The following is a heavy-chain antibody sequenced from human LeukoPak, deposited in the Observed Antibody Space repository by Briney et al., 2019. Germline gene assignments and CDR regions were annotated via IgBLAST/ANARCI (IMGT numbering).Heavy chain of an antibody. Sequence: ASVKVSSKVSGYTLTELSMHWVRQAPGKGLEWMGGFDPEDGETIYAQKFQGRVTMTEDTSTDTAYMELSSLRSEDTAVYYCATDSLSDYGGTPGAFDIWGQGTMVTVSS. CDR2: FDPEDGET. D-gene: IGHD4-23*01. CDR3: ATDSLSDYGGTPGAFDI. V-gene: IGHV1-24*01. CDR1: GYTLTELS. J-gene: IGHJ3*02.